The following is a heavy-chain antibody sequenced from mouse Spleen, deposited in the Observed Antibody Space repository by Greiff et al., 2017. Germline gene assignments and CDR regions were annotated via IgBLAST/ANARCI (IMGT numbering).Heavy chain of an antibody. D-gene: IGHD2-12*01. CDR2: INPSSGYT. J-gene: IGHJ3*01. CDR3: ARNSYYSYDVGIFAY. V-gene: IGHV1-7*01. Sequence: VQLKESGAELAKPGASVKLSCKASGYTFPSYWMHWVKQRPGQGLEWIGYINPSSGYTKYNQKFKDKATLTADKSSSTAYMQLSSLTYEDSAVYYCARNSYYSYDVGIFAYWGQGTLVTVSA. CDR1: GYTFPSYW.